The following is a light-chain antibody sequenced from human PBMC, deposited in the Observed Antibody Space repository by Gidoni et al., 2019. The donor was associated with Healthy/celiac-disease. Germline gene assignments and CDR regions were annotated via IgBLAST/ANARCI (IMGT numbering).Light chain of an antibody. V-gene: IGKV3-11*01. CDR3: QQRSNWPPLT. CDR2: YAS. CDR1: QSVSSY. J-gene: IGKJ4*01. Sequence: EIVLTQSPATLSLSPGERATLSCRASQSVSSYLAWYQQKPGQAPRLLIYYASNRATGIPSRFSGSVSGTDFTLTISSLEPEDFAVYYCQQRSNWPPLTFGGGTKVEIQ.